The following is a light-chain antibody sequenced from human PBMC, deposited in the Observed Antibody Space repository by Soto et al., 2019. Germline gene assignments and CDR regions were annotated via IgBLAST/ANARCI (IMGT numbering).Light chain of an antibody. Sequence: EIVMTQSPATLSVSPGERATLSCRASQSIISNLAWYQQKPGQAPRLLMFRTSSRATGFPARFSGSGSGTEFNLTISSLQPEDFGVYYCQQYNNWPRATFGGGTKVDIK. CDR2: RTS. V-gene: IGKV3-15*01. J-gene: IGKJ4*01. CDR3: QQYNNWPRAT. CDR1: QSIISN.